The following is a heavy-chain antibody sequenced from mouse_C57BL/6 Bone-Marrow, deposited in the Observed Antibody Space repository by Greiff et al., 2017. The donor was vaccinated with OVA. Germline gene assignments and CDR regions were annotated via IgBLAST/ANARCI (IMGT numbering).Heavy chain of an antibody. V-gene: IGHV1-55*01. CDR2: LYPGSGST. CDR3: VGSSWFAY. CDR1: GYTFTSYW. Sequence: VQLQQPGAELVKPGASVKMSCKASGYTFTSYWITWVKQRPGQGLEWIGDLYPGSGSTNYNAKFKSKATMTVDTSSSSAYMQLSSLTSEDSAVYYCVGSSWFAYWGQGTLVTVSA. D-gene: IGHD1-1*01. J-gene: IGHJ3*01.